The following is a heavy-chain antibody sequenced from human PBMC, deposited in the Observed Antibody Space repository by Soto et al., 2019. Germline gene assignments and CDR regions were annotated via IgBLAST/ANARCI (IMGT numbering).Heavy chain of an antibody. J-gene: IGHJ4*02. V-gene: IGHV3-30-3*01. Sequence: PGGSLRLSCAASGFTFSNYAMHWVRQAPGKGLEWVAVISYDGSNKYYADSVKGRFTIPRDNSKNTLYLQMNSLRAEDTAVYYCAREIGAYSSSSPPEYYFDYWGQGTLVTVSS. CDR3: AREIGAYSSSSPPEYYFDY. CDR2: ISYDGSNK. CDR1: GFTFSNYA. D-gene: IGHD6-6*01.